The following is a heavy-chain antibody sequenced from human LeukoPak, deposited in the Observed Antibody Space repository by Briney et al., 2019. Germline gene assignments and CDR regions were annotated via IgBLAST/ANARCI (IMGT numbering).Heavy chain of an antibody. CDR3: ARGGRSSAAPPYQLLATMDV. CDR2: ISGSGDNT. D-gene: IGHD2-2*01. V-gene: IGHV3-23*01. Sequence: GGSLRLSCAASGFTFSSYAMSWVRQAPGKGLEWVSGISGSGDNTYYADSVKGRFTISRDNSKNTLYLQMNSLRAEDTAVYYCARGGRSSAAPPYQLLATMDVWGQGTTVTVSS. CDR1: GFTFSSYA. J-gene: IGHJ6*02.